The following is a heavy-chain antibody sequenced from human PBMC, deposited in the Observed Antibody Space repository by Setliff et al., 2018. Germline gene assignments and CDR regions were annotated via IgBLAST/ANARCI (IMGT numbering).Heavy chain of an antibody. CDR2: IIPMFGT. J-gene: IGHJ6*03. V-gene: IGHV1-69*13. CDR3: AGGQPLVRKYYYYMDV. D-gene: IGHD3-10*01. Sequence: GASVKVSCKASGGTFSSYVISWVREAPGQGLEWMGGIIPMFGTNYVQKFQGRVTITADESTSTAYMELSSLGSEDTAVYYCAGGQPLVRKYYYYMDVWGKGTTVTVSS. CDR1: GGTFSSYV.